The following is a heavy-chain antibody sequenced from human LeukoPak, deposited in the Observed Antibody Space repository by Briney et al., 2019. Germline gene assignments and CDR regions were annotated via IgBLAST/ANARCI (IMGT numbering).Heavy chain of an antibody. CDR1: GYTFTGYY. D-gene: IGHD4-23*01. CDR3: AGHSDYGGNPELDY. J-gene: IGHJ4*02. V-gene: IGHV1-2*06. Sequence: GASVKVSCKASGYTFTGYYMRWVRQAPGQGLEWMGRINPNSGGTNYAQKLQGRVTITTDTSTSTAYMELRSLRSDDTAVYYCAGHSDYGGNPELDYWGQGTLVTVSS. CDR2: INPNSGGT.